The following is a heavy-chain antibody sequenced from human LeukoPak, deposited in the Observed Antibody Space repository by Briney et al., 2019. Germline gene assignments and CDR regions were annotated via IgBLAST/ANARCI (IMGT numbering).Heavy chain of an antibody. V-gene: IGHV3-48*01. CDR3: ARGGVYSSRGIDY. D-gene: IGHD6-13*01. CDR2: ISSSSSTI. J-gene: IGHJ4*02. Sequence: GGSLRLSCAASGFTFSTYSMNWVRQAPGKGLEWGSYISSSSSTIYYADSVKGRFTISRDNAKNSLYLQMNSLRAEDTAVYYCARGGVYSSRGIDYWGQGTLVTVSS. CDR1: GFTFSTYS.